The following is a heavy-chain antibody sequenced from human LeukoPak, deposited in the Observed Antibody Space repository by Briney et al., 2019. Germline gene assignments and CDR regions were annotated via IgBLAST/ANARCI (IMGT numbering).Heavy chain of an antibody. CDR2: IYYSGST. CDR3: AREGGISVGY. D-gene: IGHD3-16*01. CDR1: GGSISSGGYY. V-gene: IGHV4-31*03. Sequence: SETLSLTCTVSGGSISSGGYYWSWIRQHLGKGLEWIGYIYYSGSTYYNPSLKSRVTISVDTSKNQFSLKLSSVTAADTAVYYCAREGGISVGYWGQGTLVTVSS. J-gene: IGHJ4*02.